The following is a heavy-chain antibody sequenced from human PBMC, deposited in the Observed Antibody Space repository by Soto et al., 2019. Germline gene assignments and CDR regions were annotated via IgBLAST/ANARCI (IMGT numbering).Heavy chain of an antibody. J-gene: IGHJ6*02. CDR3: ARDREVRGVTYYYYYGMDV. CDR1: GNTFSNYY. D-gene: IGHD3-10*01. V-gene: IGHV1-2*04. Sequence: ASVKVSCKASGNTFSNYYIHWVRQAPEQGLEWMGWINPNSGGTNYAQKFQGWVTMTRDTSISTAYMELSRLRSDDTAVYYCARDREVRGVTYYYYYGMDVWGQGTTVTVSS. CDR2: INPNSGGT.